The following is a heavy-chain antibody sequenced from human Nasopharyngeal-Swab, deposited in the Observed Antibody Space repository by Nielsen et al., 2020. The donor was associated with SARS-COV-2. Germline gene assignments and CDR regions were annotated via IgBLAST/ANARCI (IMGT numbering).Heavy chain of an antibody. V-gene: IGHV3-23*01. CDR2: ITGSGGTT. J-gene: IGHJ3*02. D-gene: IGHD3-22*01. CDR3: AGGSSGYSYALDI. Sequence: WIRQPPGKGLEWLSSITGSGGTTYYTDSVKGRFTISRDNSRNTLYLQMNSLRAEDTAIYYCAGGSSGYSYALDIWGQGTMVTVSS.